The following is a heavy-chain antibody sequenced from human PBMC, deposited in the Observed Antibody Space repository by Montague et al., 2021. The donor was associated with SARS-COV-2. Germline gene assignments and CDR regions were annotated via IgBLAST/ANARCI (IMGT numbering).Heavy chain of an antibody. CDR2: IYHTGST. Sequence: SETLSLTCVVSGDSISTDNWRTWVRLPPGKGLEWAGEIYHTGSTKYKPSLKSRVSMSVDKSWNQFSLKLSSVTAADTAVYYCARGSGCSGGGCYSEWDPYYYYGMDVWGQGTTVTVSS. CDR1: GDSISTDNW. V-gene: IGHV4-4*02. CDR3: ARGSGCSGGGCYSEWDPYYYYGMDV. D-gene: IGHD2-15*01. J-gene: IGHJ6*02.